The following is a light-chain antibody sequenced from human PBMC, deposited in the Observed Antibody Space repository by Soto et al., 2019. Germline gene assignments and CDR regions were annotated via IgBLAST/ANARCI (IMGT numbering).Light chain of an antibody. CDR1: QSVSSSY. CDR2: GAS. CDR3: QQYGSSPLYT. V-gene: IGKV3-20*01. J-gene: IGKJ2*01. Sequence: EIVLTQSPGTLSLSPGERATLSCRASQSVSSSYLAWYQQKTGQAPRLLIYGASSRATGIPDRFSGSGSGTDFTLTISRLEPEDFPVYYCQQYGSSPLYTFGHGTKLEIK.